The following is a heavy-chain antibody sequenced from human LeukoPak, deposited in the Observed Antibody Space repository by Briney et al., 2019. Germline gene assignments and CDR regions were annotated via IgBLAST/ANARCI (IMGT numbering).Heavy chain of an antibody. J-gene: IGHJ6*03. CDR1: GGTFSSYA. CDR3: AREGVAARPHYYYYYMDV. V-gene: IGHV1-69*05. D-gene: IGHD6-6*01. CDR2: IIPIFGTA. Sequence: ASVKVSCKASGGTFSSYAISWVRQAPGQGLEWMGGIIPIFGTANYAQKFQGRVTITTDESTSTAYMELSSLRSEDTAVYYCAREGVAARPHYYYYYMDVWGKGTTVTVSS.